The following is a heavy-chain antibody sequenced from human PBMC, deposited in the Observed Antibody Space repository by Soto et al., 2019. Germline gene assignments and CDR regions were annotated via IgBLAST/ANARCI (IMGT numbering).Heavy chain of an antibody. CDR3: AREITGSRGWFDP. D-gene: IGHD1-1*01. CDR2: INPNSGGT. CDR1: GYTFTGYY. V-gene: IGHV1-2*02. Sequence: ASVKVSCKASGYTFTGYYMHWVRQAPGQGLEWMGWINPNSGGTNYAQKFQGRVTMTRDTSISTAYMELSRLRSDDTAAYYCAREITGSRGWFDPWGQGTLVTVSS. J-gene: IGHJ5*02.